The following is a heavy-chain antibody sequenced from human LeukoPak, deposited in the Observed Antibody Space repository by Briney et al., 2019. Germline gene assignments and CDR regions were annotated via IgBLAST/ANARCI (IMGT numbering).Heavy chain of an antibody. Sequence: GSLRLSCSASGFTFSSYSMNWVRQAPGKGLEWVSSISSSSSYIYYADSVKGRFTIPRDNAKNSLYLQMNSLRAEDTAVYYCARDRHGIAADYWGQGTLVTVSS. CDR2: ISSSSSYI. CDR1: GFTFSSYS. J-gene: IGHJ4*02. D-gene: IGHD6-13*01. CDR3: ARDRHGIAADY. V-gene: IGHV3-21*01.